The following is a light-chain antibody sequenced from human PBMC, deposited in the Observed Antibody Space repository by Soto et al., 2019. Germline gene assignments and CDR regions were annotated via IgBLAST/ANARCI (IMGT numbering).Light chain of an antibody. J-gene: IGKJ4*01. CDR3: XXXXXSXLT. V-gene: IGKV3-20*01. Sequence: EIVLTQSPGTLSLSPGERXTLSXRASQSVSSNYLAWYQQKPGQAPRLLIYGASSRATGIPDRFSGSGSGTDFTLTISRLEPXXXXXXXXXXXXXSXLTFGGGTKVEIK. CDR2: GAS. CDR1: QSVSSNY.